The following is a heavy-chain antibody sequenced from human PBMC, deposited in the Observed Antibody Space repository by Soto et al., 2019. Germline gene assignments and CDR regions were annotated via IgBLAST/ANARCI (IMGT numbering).Heavy chain of an antibody. J-gene: IGHJ5*02. CDR1: GGSISSGGYY. CDR3: ARDNLGYYDSSGYPRAWFDP. Sequence: SETLSLTCTVSGGSISSGGYYWSWIRQHPGKGLEWIGYIYYSGSTYYNPSLKSRVTISVDTSKNQFSLKLSSVTAADTAVYYCARDNLGYYDSSGYPRAWFDPWGQGTLVTVSS. D-gene: IGHD3-22*01. V-gene: IGHV4-31*03. CDR2: IYYSGST.